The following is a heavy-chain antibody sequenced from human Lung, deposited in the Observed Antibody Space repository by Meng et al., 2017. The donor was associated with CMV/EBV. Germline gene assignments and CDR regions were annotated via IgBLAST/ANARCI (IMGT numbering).Heavy chain of an antibody. D-gene: IGHD6-19*01. V-gene: IGHV3-74*01. J-gene: IGHJ4*02. Sequence: GGSLRLXCAASGFTFSTYWMHWVRQVPGKGLVWVTRINSDGSGTTYADSVKGRFTISRDNAKNTLYLHMSSLRDEDTAMYYCVRGHSSGWYKFDSWGQGTLVTVSS. CDR2: INSDGSGT. CDR1: GFTFSTYW. CDR3: VRGHSSGWYKFDS.